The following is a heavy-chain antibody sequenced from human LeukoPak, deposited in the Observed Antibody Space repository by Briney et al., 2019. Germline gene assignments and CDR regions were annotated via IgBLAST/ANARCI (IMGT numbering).Heavy chain of an antibody. Sequence: PGGSLRLSCAASGFAFGDYYMTWIRQAPGRGLEWISYISTGGETIYYADSVKGRFTISRDNAKNSLYLQMNSLRAEDTAVYYCARVLLYYYGSGSYYNGLDYWGQGTLVTVSS. CDR1: GFAFGDYY. J-gene: IGHJ4*02. D-gene: IGHD3-10*01. V-gene: IGHV3-11*01. CDR2: ISTGGETI. CDR3: ARVLLYYYGSGSYYNGLDY.